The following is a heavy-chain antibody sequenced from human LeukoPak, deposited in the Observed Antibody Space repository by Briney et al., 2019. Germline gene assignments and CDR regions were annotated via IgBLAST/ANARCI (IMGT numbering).Heavy chain of an antibody. CDR2: ISWNGGII. Sequence: GGSLRLSCAASGFTFDDYAMHWVRQAPGKGLEWVSGISWNGGIIDYADSVKGRFTVSRDNAKNSLYLQMNSLRAEDTALYYCAQASGYSSGWYGYWGQGTLVTVSS. D-gene: IGHD6-19*01. V-gene: IGHV3-9*01. J-gene: IGHJ4*02. CDR3: AQASGYSSGWYGY. CDR1: GFTFDDYA.